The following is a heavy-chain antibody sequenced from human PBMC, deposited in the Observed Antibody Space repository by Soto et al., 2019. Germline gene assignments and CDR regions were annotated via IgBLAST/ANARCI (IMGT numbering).Heavy chain of an antibody. CDR1: GGSISTYY. CDR3: ARVGVEMATTYYFDY. Sequence: PSETLSLTCTVSGGSISTYYWSWIRQPPGKGLEWIGYIYHSGSTNYNPSLKSRVTISVDTSKNQFSLRLSSVTAADTAVYYCARVGVEMATTYYFDYWGQGTLVTVSS. CDR2: IYHSGST. V-gene: IGHV4-59*01. D-gene: IGHD2-8*01. J-gene: IGHJ4*02.